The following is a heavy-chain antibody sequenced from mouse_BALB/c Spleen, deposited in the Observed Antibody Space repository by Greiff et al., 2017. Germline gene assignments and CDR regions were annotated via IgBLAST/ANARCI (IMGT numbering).Heavy chain of an antibody. CDR1: GFSLTSYG. CDR3: ASPTATGY. J-gene: IGHJ2*01. Sequence: QVQLKESGPGLVQPSQSLSITCTVSGFSLTSYGVHWVRQSPGKGLEWLGVIWSGGSTDYNAAFISRLSISKDNSKSQVFFKMNSLQANDTAIYYCASPTATGYWGQGTTLTVSS. V-gene: IGHV2-2*02. CDR2: IWSGGST. D-gene: IGHD1-2*01.